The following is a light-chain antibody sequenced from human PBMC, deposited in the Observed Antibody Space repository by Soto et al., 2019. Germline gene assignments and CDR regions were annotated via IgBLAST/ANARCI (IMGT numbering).Light chain of an antibody. Sequence: DIVMTQSPESLAVSLGERATINCKSSQSVFYSSNNKNYLTWYQQKPGQPPKLLIYWASTRESGVPDRFSGSGSETDFTLTISSLQAEDVAVYYCQQYYNLPLTFGGGTKVEIK. J-gene: IGKJ4*01. CDR2: WAS. CDR1: QSVFYSSNNKNY. CDR3: QQYYNLPLT. V-gene: IGKV4-1*01.